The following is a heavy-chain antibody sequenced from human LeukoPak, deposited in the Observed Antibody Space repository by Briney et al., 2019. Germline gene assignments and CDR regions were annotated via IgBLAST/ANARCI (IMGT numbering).Heavy chain of an antibody. CDR2: IWYDGSNK. V-gene: IGHV3-33*01. Sequence: PGRSLRLFCAASGFTFSSYGMHWVRQAPGEGLEWVAVIWYDGSNKYYADSVKGRFTISRDNSKNTLYLQMNSLRAEDTAVYYCARGYSSSLDYWGQGTLVTVSS. J-gene: IGHJ4*02. D-gene: IGHD6-13*01. CDR1: GFTFSSYG. CDR3: ARGYSSSLDY.